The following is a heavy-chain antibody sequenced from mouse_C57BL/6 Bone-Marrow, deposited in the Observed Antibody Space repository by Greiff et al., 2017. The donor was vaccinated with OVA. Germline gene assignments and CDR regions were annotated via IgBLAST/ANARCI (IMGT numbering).Heavy chain of an antibody. J-gene: IGHJ3*01. CDR1: GYTFTNYW. D-gene: IGHD1-1*01. CDR2: IYPGGGYT. V-gene: IGHV1-63*01. Sequence: QVQLQQSGAELVRPGTSVKMSCKASGYTFTNYWIGWAKQRPGHGLEWIGDIYPGGGYTNYNEKFKGKATLTADKSSSTAYMQFSSLTSEDSAIYYCAYYYGSSSAWFAYWGQGTLVTVSA. CDR3: AYYYGSSSAWFAY.